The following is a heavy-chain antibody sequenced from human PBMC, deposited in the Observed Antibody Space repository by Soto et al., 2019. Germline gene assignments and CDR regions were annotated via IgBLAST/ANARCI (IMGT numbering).Heavy chain of an antibody. CDR3: ASTKEYYYDSSGYLSDY. CDR2: ISYDGSNK. J-gene: IGHJ4*02. Sequence: GGSLRLSCAASGFTFSSYGMHWVRQAPGKGLEWVAVISYDGSNKYYADSVKGRFTISRDNSKNTLYLQMNSLRAEDTAVYYCASTKEYYYDSSGYLSDYWGQGTLVTVSS. V-gene: IGHV3-30*03. CDR1: GFTFSSYG. D-gene: IGHD3-22*01.